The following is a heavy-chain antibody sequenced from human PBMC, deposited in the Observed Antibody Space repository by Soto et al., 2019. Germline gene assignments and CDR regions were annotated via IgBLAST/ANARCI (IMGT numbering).Heavy chain of an antibody. V-gene: IGHV3-33*01. CDR3: ARDWYRSSSGGNRYYYYGMDV. J-gene: IGHJ6*02. D-gene: IGHD6-25*01. CDR1: GFTFSSYG. Sequence: LRLSCAASGFTFSSYGMHWVRQAPGKGLEWVAVIWYDGSNKYYADSVKGRFTISRDNSKNTLYLQMNSLRAEDTAVYYCARDWYRSSSGGNRYYYYGMDVWGQGTTVTV. CDR2: IWYDGSNK.